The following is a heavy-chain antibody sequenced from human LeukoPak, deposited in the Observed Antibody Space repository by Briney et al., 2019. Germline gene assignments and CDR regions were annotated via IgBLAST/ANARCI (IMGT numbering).Heavy chain of an antibody. V-gene: IGHV3-74*01. Sequence: GGSLRLSCAASGIIFSNYWMHWVRQAPGKGLVWVSRINRDGSSTSYADSVKGRFTISRDNAKNTLYLQMNSLRAEDTAVYYCAKDSPHYYDSSGYPDYWGQGTLVTVSS. CDR2: INRDGSST. D-gene: IGHD3-22*01. CDR1: GIIFSNYW. CDR3: AKDSPHYYDSSGYPDY. J-gene: IGHJ4*02.